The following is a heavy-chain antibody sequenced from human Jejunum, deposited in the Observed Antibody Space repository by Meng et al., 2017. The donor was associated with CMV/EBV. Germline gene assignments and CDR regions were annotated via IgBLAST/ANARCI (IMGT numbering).Heavy chain of an antibody. D-gene: IGHD6-13*01. V-gene: IGHV1-2*02. Sequence: SGYSFIGYYMHWVRQVPGQGLEWMGWINPNSGGTNYAQKFQGRVTMTTDTPISTAYMELSRLRSDDTAVYYCARDLYGSIAAAGSLDYWGQGTLVTVSS. CDR2: INPNSGGT. CDR3: ARDLYGSIAAAGSLDY. J-gene: IGHJ4*02. CDR1: GYSFIGYY.